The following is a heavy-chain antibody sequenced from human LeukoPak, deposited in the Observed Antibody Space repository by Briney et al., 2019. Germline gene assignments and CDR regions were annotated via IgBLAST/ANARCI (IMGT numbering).Heavy chain of an antibody. D-gene: IGHD3-9*01. J-gene: IGHJ4*02. CDR2: IYSGGTT. V-gene: IGHV3-66*02. CDR3: AREFDILSGNYRYFDY. CDR1: GFTVSNNY. Sequence: GGSLRLSCAASGFTVSNNYMSWVRQAPGKRLEWVSVIYSGGTTYYADSVKGRFTISRDISKNTLFLQMNSLRAEDTAVYYCAREFDILSGNYRYFDYWGQGTLVTVSS.